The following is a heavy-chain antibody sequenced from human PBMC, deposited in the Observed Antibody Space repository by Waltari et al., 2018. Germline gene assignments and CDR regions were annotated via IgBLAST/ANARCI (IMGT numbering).Heavy chain of an antibody. V-gene: IGHV5-51*03. Sequence: EVQLVQSGAEMKKPGESLKSSCKGSGYMFSSYWVGWGRRKPGKGLEWMGINYPGDSDTRSSASFQGQVTISADKSINTAYRQWSGLKASDNAMYYCARPRGELTTIDDFYYDGMDVWGQGTTVTVSS. CDR3: ARPRGELTTIDDFYYDGMDV. CDR1: GYMFSSYW. D-gene: IGHD4-4*01. J-gene: IGHJ6*02. CDR2: NYPGDSDT.